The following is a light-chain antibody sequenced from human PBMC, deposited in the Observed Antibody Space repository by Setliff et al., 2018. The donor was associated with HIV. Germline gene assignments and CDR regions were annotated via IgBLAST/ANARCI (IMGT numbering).Light chain of an antibody. V-gene: IGLV2-14*01. CDR2: EVT. CDR1: SSDVGDYNY. Sequence: QSALTQPASVSGSPGQSITISCTGTSSDVGDYNYVSWDQQHPGKAPKLMIYEVTNRPSGVSNRFSASKSGNTASLTISGLQAEDEADYYCSSFTSSGTYVFGTGTKVTVL. J-gene: IGLJ1*01. CDR3: SSFTSSGTYV.